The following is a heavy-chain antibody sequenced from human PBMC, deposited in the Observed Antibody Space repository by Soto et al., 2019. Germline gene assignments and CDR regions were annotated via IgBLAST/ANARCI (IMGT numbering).Heavy chain of an antibody. V-gene: IGHV3-15*07. Sequence: EVQLVESGEGWLDPGGSLRPPCAASGSILLTPWMHWFRQAPGKGLEWVGRIKSKTDGGTTDYAAPVKGRFIISRDDSKNTLYLQINSLKMEDTAVYYCSALGVWGQGTTVTVSS. J-gene: IGHJ6*02. CDR1: GSILLTPW. D-gene: IGHD1-26*01. CDR3: SALGV. CDR2: IKSKTDGGTT.